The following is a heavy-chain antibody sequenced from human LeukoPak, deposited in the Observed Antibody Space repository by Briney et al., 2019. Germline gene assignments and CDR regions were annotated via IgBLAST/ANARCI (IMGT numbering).Heavy chain of an antibody. CDR1: GFSVISEYY. CDR3: ARRSVYGDAFDI. V-gene: IGHV4-31*11. J-gene: IGHJ3*02. D-gene: IGHD5/OR15-5a*01. Sequence: SETLSLTCAVSGFSVISEYYWGWIRQHPGKALEWIGYIYYSGTTYQNPSLKSRLVISVDTSKNQFSLNLSSVTAADTAIYYCARRSVYGDAFDIWGQGTMVTVFS. CDR2: IYYSGTT.